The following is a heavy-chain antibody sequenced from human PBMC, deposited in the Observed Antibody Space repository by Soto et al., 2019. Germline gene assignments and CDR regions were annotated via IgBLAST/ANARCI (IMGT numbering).Heavy chain of an antibody. CDR3: ARTTVTTASMSGAFDI. D-gene: IGHD4-17*01. CDR1: GGSISSGGYS. CDR2: IYHSGST. Sequence: QLQLQESGSGLVKPSQTLSLTCAVSGGSISSGGYSWSWIRQPPGKSLEWIGYIYHSGSTYYNPSLKSRVTISVDRSKNQFSLKLSSVTAADTAVYYCARTTVTTASMSGAFDIWGQGTMVTVSS. J-gene: IGHJ3*02. V-gene: IGHV4-30-2*01.